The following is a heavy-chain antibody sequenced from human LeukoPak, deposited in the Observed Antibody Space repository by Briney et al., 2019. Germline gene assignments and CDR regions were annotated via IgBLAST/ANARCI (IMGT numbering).Heavy chain of an antibody. V-gene: IGHV1-2*02. CDR2: INPNSGGT. CDR3: ARDRPLDADDYYGFYYFDY. Sequence: GASVKVSCKASGYTFTGYYMHWVRQAPGQGLEWMGWINPNSGGTNHAQKFQGRATMTRDTSISTAYMELSRLRSDDTAVYYCARDRPLDADDYYGFYYFDYWGQGTLVTVSS. D-gene: IGHD3-10*01. CDR1: GYTFTGYY. J-gene: IGHJ4*02.